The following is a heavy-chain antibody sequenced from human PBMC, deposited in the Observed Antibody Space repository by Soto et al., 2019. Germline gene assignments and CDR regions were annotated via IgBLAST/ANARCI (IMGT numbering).Heavy chain of an antibody. J-gene: IGHJ4*02. CDR1: GFIFTNAW. CDR3: STEFEDLYFFDY. Sequence: EVQLVESGGGVVKPGGSLRLSCAGSGFIFTNAWMSWVRQAPGKGLEWVGRIISNTDGGTIDYAAPVKGIFIISRDDSKNTLYLQMNSLKIEDTGVYYCSTEFEDLYFFDYWGLGTQVTVSS. V-gene: IGHV3-15*01. CDR2: IISNTDGGTI.